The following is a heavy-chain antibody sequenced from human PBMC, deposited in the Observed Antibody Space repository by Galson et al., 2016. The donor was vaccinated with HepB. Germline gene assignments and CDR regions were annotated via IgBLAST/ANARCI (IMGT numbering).Heavy chain of an antibody. J-gene: IGHJ6*02. CDR2: ITGRGDSA. CDR1: GFIFSNYA. CDR3: AKHAEPYYYYAMDV. V-gene: IGHV3-23*01. Sequence: SLRLSCAASGFIFSNYAMSWVRQAPGKGLEWVSTITGRGDSAYYADSVKGRFTISRDNSQNTLFLQMSSLRAEDTAIYYCAKHAEPYYYYAMDVWGQGTTVTVSS. D-gene: IGHD1-14*01.